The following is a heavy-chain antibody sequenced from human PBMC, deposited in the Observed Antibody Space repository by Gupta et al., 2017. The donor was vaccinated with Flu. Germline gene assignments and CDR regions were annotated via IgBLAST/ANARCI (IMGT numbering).Heavy chain of an antibody. J-gene: IGHJ3*01. Sequence: QVQLVQSGAEMKKPGASVKVPCKTSGYTLTDYHIHWVRQAPGQGLEWLGRVNPDSGGTIYSQKFQGRVTMTRDTSITTAYMDLSSLRVDDTAVYYCARRVVGIRPYAFDVWGQGTMVAVSS. D-gene: IGHD1-26*01. CDR2: VNPDSGGT. V-gene: IGHV1-2*06. CDR3: ARRVVGIRPYAFDV. CDR1: GYTLTDYH.